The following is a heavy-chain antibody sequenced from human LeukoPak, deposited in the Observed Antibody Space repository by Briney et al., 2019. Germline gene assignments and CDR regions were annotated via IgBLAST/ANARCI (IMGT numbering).Heavy chain of an antibody. D-gene: IGHD2-2*02. CDR3: ARGPDQDCSSTSCYTPFDY. V-gene: IGHV1-69*05. J-gene: IGHJ4*02. CDR2: IIPIFGTA. Sequence: GASVKVSCKASGGTFSGYAISWVRQAPGQGLEWMGGIIPIFGTANYAQKFQGRVTITTDESTSTAYMELSSLRSEDTAVYYCARGPDQDCSSTSCYTPFDYWGQGTLVTVSS. CDR1: GGTFSGYA.